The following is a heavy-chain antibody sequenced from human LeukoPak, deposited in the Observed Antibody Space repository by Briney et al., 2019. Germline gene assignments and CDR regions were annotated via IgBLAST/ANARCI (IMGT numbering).Heavy chain of an antibody. V-gene: IGHV1-18*01. CDR1: GYTFTSYG. Sequence: AAVKVSCKASGYTFTSYGISWVRQAPGQGLEWMGWISAYNGNTNYAQKLQGRVTMTTDTSTSTAYMELRSLRSDDTAVYYCARGSYYYGSGSYQNWFDPWGQGTLVTVSS. CDR2: ISAYNGNT. J-gene: IGHJ5*02. D-gene: IGHD3-10*01. CDR3: ARGSYYYGSGSYQNWFDP.